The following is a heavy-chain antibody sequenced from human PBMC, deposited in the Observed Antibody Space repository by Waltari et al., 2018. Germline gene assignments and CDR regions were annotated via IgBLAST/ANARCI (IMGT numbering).Heavy chain of an antibody. CDR1: GGSISSHY. CDR2: IYTSGST. J-gene: IGHJ4*02. CDR3: ARDRWELLL. Sequence: QVQLQESGPGLVKPSETLSFTCPFSGGSISSHYWSWLRQPAGKGLEWIGRIYTSGSTNYNPSLQSRVTMSVDTSEDQFSLKLSSVTAADTAVYYCARDRWELLLWGQGTLVTVSS. D-gene: IGHD1-26*01. V-gene: IGHV4-4*07.